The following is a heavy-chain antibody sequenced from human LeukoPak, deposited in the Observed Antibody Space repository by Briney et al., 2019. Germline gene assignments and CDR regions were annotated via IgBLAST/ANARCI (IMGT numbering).Heavy chain of an antibody. Sequence: GGSLRLSCAASGFTFSSYSMTWVRQAPGKGLEWVSSISSSSSYIYYADSVKGRFTISRDNAKNSLYLQMNSLRAEDTAVYYCARGKGLDILTGFDDYWGQGTLVTVSS. V-gene: IGHV3-21*01. CDR3: ARGKGLDILTGFDDY. CDR2: ISSSSSYI. J-gene: IGHJ4*02. D-gene: IGHD3-9*01. CDR1: GFTFSSYS.